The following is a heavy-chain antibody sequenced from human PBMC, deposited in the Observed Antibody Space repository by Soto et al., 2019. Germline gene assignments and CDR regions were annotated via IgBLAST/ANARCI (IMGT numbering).Heavy chain of an antibody. CDR1: GGSISSYY. CDR2: IYYSGST. Sequence: PSETLSLTCTVSGGSISSYYWSWIRQPPGKGLEWIGYIYYSGSTNYNPSLKSRVTISVDTSKNQFSLKLSSVTAPDTAVYYCGRRMIEWGEGTLVTVSS. CDR3: GRRMIE. V-gene: IGHV4-59*08. D-gene: IGHD3-16*01. J-gene: IGHJ4*02.